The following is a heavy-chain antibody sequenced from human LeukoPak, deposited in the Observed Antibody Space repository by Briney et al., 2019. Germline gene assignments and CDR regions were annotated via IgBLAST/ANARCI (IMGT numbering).Heavy chain of an antibody. J-gene: IGHJ4*02. D-gene: IGHD3-22*01. Sequence: PSETLSLTCAVSGGSFSGYYWSWIRQPPGKGLEWIGEINHSGSTNYNPSLKSRVTISVATSKNQFSLKLSSVTAADTAVYYCARVNTMIVVDYWGQGTLVTVSS. CDR1: GGSFSGYY. V-gene: IGHV4-34*01. CDR2: INHSGST. CDR3: ARVNTMIVVDY.